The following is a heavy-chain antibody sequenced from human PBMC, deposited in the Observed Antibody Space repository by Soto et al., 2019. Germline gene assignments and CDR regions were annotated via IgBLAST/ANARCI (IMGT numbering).Heavy chain of an antibody. CDR1: GLIFSSYS. Sequence: PAGSLRLSCAASGLIFSSYSMNWVRHAPGRGLEWVSSVSSTNTYIYYADSTKGRYTISRANAKDLLYLQMNRLRAEDTAVYYCASREAGSNQRRGFDDWGLGTLVTVSS. V-gene: IGHV3-21*01. J-gene: IGHJ4*01. CDR2: VSSTNTYI. CDR3: ASREAGSNQRRGFDD. D-gene: IGHD6-13*01.